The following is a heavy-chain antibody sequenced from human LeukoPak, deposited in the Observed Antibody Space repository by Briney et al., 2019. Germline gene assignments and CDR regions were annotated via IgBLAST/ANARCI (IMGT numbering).Heavy chain of an antibody. CDR2: IYYSGST. D-gene: IGHD3-10*01. Sequence: SETLSLTCTVSGGSISSYYWSWIRQPPGKGLEWIGYIYYSGSTNYNPSLKSRVTISVDTSKNQFSLKLSSVTAADTAVYYCARVEEGYGSGRRENYYYYHMDVWGKGTTVTISS. CDR3: ARVEEGYGSGRRENYYYYHMDV. V-gene: IGHV4-59*01. CDR1: GGSISSYY. J-gene: IGHJ6*03.